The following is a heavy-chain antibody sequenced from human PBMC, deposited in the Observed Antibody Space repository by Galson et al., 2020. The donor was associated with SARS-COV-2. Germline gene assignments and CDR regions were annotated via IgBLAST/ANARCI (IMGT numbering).Heavy chain of an antibody. CDR3: AKDQGNDYGDKLNY. Sequence: LKISCAASGVTSKPYAMHWVRQAPGKGLEWVAFIRYDGSKEKHADSVKGRFTISRDNSKDTLWMQMNSLRAEDTAVYYCAKDQGNDYGDKLNYWGQGTLVTVSS. D-gene: IGHD4-17*01. CDR1: GVTSKPYA. V-gene: IGHV3-30*02. CDR2: IRYDGSKE. J-gene: IGHJ4*02.